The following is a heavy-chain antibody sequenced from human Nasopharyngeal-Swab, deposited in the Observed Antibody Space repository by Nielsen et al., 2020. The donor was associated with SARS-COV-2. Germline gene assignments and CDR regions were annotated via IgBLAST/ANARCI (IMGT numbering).Heavy chain of an antibody. CDR1: GLIFSGSA. V-gene: IGHV3-73*01. J-gene: IGHJ4*02. Sequence: GESLKISCAASGLIFSGSAMHWVRQASGTGLEWVGRIGDKDHNYATTYGAAVKGRFTISRDDSKNTAFLQMDSLKTEDTALYYCTTDYYFDYWGQGTLVTVSS. CDR2: IGDKDHNYAT. CDR3: TTDYYFDY.